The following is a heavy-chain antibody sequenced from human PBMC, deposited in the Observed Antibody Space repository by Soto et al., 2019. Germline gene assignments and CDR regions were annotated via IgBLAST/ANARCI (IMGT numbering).Heavy chain of an antibody. V-gene: IGHV4-59*01. CDR2: IYYSGST. J-gene: IGHJ5*02. D-gene: IGHD3-22*01. CDR3: ARGITMIVDNWFDP. CDR1: GGSISSYY. Sequence: SETLSLTCTVSGGSISSYYWSWIRQPPGKGLEWIGYIYYSGSTNYNPSLKSRVTISVDTSKNQFSLKLSSVTAADTAVYYCARGITMIVDNWFDPWGQGTLVTVS.